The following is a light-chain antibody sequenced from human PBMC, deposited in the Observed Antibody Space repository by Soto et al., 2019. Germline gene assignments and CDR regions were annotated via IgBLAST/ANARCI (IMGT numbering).Light chain of an antibody. Sequence: DIQLTQSPSFLSASVGDRVTITCRASQGISSSLAWYQQKPGKAPNLLIYGASTLQSGVPSRFSGSGSGTEFTLTISSLQPEDFAIYYCQQLNSYPPYTFGQGTKLEIK. CDR3: QQLNSYPPYT. CDR2: GAS. J-gene: IGKJ2*01. CDR1: QGISSS. V-gene: IGKV1-9*01.